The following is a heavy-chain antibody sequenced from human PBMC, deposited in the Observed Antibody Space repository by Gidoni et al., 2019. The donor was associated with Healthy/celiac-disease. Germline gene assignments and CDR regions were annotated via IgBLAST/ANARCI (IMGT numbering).Heavy chain of an antibody. D-gene: IGHD2-15*01. CDR1: GFTFSSYG. Sequence: QVQLVESGGGVVQPGRSLRLSCAASGFTFSSYGMHWVRQAPGKGLEWVAVISYDGSNKYYADSVKGRFTISRDNSKNTLYLQMNSLRAEDTAVYYCAKGGGIVVVVAAIDYFDYWGQGTLVTVSS. J-gene: IGHJ4*02. V-gene: IGHV3-30*18. CDR3: AKGGGIVVVVAAIDYFDY. CDR2: ISYDGSNK.